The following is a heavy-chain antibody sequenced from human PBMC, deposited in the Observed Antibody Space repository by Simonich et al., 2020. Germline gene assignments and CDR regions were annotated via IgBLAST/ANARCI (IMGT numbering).Heavy chain of an antibody. CDR3: ARHGNSGSYYYY. CDR2: IYYSGST. Sequence: LVKPSETLSLTCTVSGGSISSYYWSWIRQPPGKGLEWIGYIYYSGSTNYNPSLKSRVTISVDTSKNQFSLKLSSVTAADTAVYYCARHGNSGSYYYYWGQGTLVTVSS. V-gene: IGHV4-59*08. J-gene: IGHJ4*02. D-gene: IGHD1-26*01. CDR1: GGSISSYY.